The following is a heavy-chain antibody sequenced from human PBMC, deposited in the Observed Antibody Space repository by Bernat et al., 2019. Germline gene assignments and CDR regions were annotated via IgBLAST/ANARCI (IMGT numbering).Heavy chain of an antibody. CDR1: GFTFSSYW. Sequence: EVQLVEPGGGLVQPGGSLRLSCAASGFTFSSYWMYWVRQAPGKGLVWVSGIDSDGSRITYADSVRGRFTISRDNAKKTLYLQMNSVRAEDTAVYYCASYKGGATKDYWGQGTLVTVSS. CDR2: IDSDGSRI. CDR3: ASYKGGATKDY. J-gene: IGHJ4*02. V-gene: IGHV3-74*01. D-gene: IGHD5-12*01.